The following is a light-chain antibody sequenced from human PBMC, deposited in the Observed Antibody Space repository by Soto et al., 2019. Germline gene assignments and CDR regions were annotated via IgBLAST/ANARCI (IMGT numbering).Light chain of an antibody. Sequence: EIVLTQSPGALYLSPGERDTLSCRASQTVSSNYLAWYQQKPGQAPRLLIYVASTRATDIPDRFSGSGSGTDFTLTISRLEPEDFAVYYCQQYGGSPRVSFGGGNKVEIK. CDR1: QTVSSNY. J-gene: IGKJ4*01. CDR3: QQYGGSPRVS. CDR2: VAS. V-gene: IGKV3-20*01.